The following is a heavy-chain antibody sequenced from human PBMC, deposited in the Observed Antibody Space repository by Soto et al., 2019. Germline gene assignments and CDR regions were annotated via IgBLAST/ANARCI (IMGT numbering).Heavy chain of an antibody. CDR1: GGTFSSYA. J-gene: IGHJ6*02. Sequence: QVQLVQSGAEVKKPGSSVKVSCKASGGTFSSYAISWVRQAPGQGLEWMGGIIPIFGTANYAQKFQGRVTITADESTSTAYMELSRLRSEDTAVYYWARETYPAYGMDVWGQGTTVTVSS. CDR2: IIPIFGTA. V-gene: IGHV1-69*12. CDR3: ARETYPAYGMDV.